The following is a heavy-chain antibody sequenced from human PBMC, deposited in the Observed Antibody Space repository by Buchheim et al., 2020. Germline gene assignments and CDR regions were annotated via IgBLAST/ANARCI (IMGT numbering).Heavy chain of an antibody. J-gene: IGHJ5*02. V-gene: IGHV4-39*07. D-gene: IGHD5-18*01. CDR3: AREFQDTAPRVGFDP. Sequence: QVQLQESGPGLVKSSETLSLTCTVSGGSISSSSYYWGWIRQPPGKGLEWIGTMYYTGTTYSNPSLKSRVTISLDTSKNHFSLKLSSVTAADTAVYYCAREFQDTAPRVGFDPWGQGAL. CDR1: GGSISSSSYY. CDR2: MYYTGTT.